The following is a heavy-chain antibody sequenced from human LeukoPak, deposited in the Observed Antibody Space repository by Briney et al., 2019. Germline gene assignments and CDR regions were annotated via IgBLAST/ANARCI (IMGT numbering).Heavy chain of an antibody. CDR3: ARGHYGMDV. J-gene: IGHJ6*02. Sequence: GGSLRLSCAASGFTFSHHWLTWVRQGTGKGPEWVANIYLDGSETNYLGSVKGRFTISRDNAKNSLYLQMNSLRAEDTAVYYCARGHYGMDVWGQGTTATVSS. V-gene: IGHV3-7*04. CDR2: IYLDGSET. CDR1: GFTFSHHW.